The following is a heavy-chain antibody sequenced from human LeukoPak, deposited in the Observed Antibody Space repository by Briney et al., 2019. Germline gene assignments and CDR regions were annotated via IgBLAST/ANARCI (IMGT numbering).Heavy chain of an antibody. D-gene: IGHD6-13*01. V-gene: IGHV3-74*01. Sequence: GGSLRLSCAVSGFTFSSYWMHWVRQAPGKGLVWVSRIDRDGSRINYADSVKGRFTISRDNGKNTLFLQMNSLRAEDAAVYYCASLLQGVDYWGQGTLVTVSS. CDR1: GFTFSSYW. CDR2: IDRDGSRI. J-gene: IGHJ4*02. CDR3: ASLLQGVDY.